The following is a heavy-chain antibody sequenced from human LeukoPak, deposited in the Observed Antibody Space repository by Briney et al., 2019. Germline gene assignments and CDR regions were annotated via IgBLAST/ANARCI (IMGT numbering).Heavy chain of an antibody. D-gene: IGHD5-24*01. CDR1: GSPFTSYW. Sequence: GESLKISCKASGSPFTSYWIAWVRQMPGKGLEWVGIIYPGDSDTRYSPSFQGQVTISADKSSNTASLQWSSLKASDTAMYYCARQRDGYSFDYWGQGTLVTVSS. CDR2: IYPGDSDT. J-gene: IGHJ4*02. V-gene: IGHV5-51*01. CDR3: ARQRDGYSFDY.